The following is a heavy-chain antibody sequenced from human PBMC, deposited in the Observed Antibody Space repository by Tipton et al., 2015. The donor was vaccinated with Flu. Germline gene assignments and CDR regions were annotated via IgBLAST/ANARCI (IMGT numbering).Heavy chain of an antibody. J-gene: IGHJ4*02. CDR3: ARVGSSSPPYYFDY. D-gene: IGHD6-13*01. CDR2: IYTSGST. CDR1: GGSISRYY. Sequence: TLSLTCTVSGGSISRYYWSWIRQPAGKGLEWIGRIYTSGSTNYNPSLKSRVTMSLDTSKNQFSLKLRSVTAADTAVYYCARVGSSSPPYYFDYWGQGTLVTVSS. V-gene: IGHV4-4*07.